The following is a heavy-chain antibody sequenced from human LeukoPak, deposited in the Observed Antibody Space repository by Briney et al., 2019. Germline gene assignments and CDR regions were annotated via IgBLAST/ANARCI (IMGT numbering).Heavy chain of an antibody. Sequence: PGGSLRLSCAASGFTFSSYSMNWVRQAPGKGLEWVSSISSSSSYIYYADSVKGRFTISRDNAKNSLYLQMNSLRAGDTAVYYCARDGGSSGWYHFDYWGQGTLVTVSS. J-gene: IGHJ4*02. CDR3: ARDGGSSGWYHFDY. CDR1: GFTFSSYS. D-gene: IGHD6-19*01. V-gene: IGHV3-21*01. CDR2: ISSSSSYI.